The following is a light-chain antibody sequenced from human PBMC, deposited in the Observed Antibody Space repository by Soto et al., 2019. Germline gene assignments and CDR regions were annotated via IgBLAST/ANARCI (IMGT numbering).Light chain of an antibody. V-gene: IGKV3-15*01. CDR2: GAS. J-gene: IGKJ4*01. CDR1: QSVNTN. CDR3: QQYNNWTLT. Sequence: EIVMSQSPATLSASPGERATFPSRASQSVNTNLAWYQIKPGQAPRLLIYGASTRATGIPARFSGSGSGTEFTLTISRLQSEDFAVYDCQQYNNWTLTFGGGTKVDIK.